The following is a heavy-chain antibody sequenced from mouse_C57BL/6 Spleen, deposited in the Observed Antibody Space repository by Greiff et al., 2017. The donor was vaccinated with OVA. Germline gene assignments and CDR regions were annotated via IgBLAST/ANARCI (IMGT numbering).Heavy chain of an antibody. CDR3: ARPRYDYDDYYAMDY. Sequence: EVKLMESGGGLVKPGGSLKLSCAASGFTFSDYGMHWVRQAPEKGLEWVAYISRGSSTIYYADTVKGRFTISRGNAKNTLFLQMTSLRSEDTAMYYCARPRYDYDDYYAMDYWGQGTSVTVSS. CDR1: GFTFSDYG. D-gene: IGHD2-4*01. V-gene: IGHV5-17*01. J-gene: IGHJ4*01. CDR2: ISRGSSTI.